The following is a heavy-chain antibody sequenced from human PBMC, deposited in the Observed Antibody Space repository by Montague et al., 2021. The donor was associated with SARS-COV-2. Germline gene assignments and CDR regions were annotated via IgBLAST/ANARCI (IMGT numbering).Heavy chain of an antibody. J-gene: IGHJ6*02. CDR3: AREEGGVGGVLGPLLYHGMDV. Sequence: SLRLSCAAAGFTVSENYMSWVRQAPGKRLEWVSLLFRGGKPYYADSVKGRFTISRDGSNNILFLQMNSVRLEDTAVYFCAREEGGVGGVLGPLLYHGMDVWGQGTTVTVSS. CDR1: GFTVSENY. D-gene: IGHD3-16*01. CDR2: LFRGGKP. V-gene: IGHV3-66*02.